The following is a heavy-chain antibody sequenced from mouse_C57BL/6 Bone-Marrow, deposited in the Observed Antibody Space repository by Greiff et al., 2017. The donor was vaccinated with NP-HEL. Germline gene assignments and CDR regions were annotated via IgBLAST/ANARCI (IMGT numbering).Heavy chain of an antibody. D-gene: IGHD2-3*01. CDR1: GFTFSSYA. V-gene: IGHV5-4*03. CDR3: ARVTYDGYSYAY. Sequence: DVMLVESGGGLVKPGGSLKLSCAASGFTFSSYAMSWVRQTPEKRLEWVATISDGGSYTYYPDNVKGRFTISRDNAKNNLYLQMSHLKSEDTAMYYCARVTYDGYSYAYWGQGTLVTVSA. J-gene: IGHJ3*01. CDR2: ISDGGSYT.